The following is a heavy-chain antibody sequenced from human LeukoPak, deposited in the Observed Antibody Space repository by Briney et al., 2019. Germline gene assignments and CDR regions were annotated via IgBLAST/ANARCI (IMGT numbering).Heavy chain of an antibody. V-gene: IGHV3-21*04. CDR1: GFTFSSYS. J-gene: IGHJ4*02. CDR3: ARVFVYAIPFSDY. D-gene: IGHD2-8*01. CDR2: ISSSSSYI. Sequence: GGSLRLSCAASGFTFSSYSMNWVRQAPGKGLEWVSSISSSSSYIYYADSVKGRFTISRDNAKNSLYLQMNSLRAEDTAVYYCARVFVYAIPFSDYWGQGTLVTVSS.